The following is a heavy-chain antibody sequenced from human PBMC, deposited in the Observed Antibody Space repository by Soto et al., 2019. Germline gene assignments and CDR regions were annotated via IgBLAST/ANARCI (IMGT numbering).Heavy chain of an antibody. Sequence: PGGSLRLSCAASGFTFSSYSMNWVRQAPGKGLEWVSYISSSSSTIYYADSVKGRFTISRDNAKNSLYLQMNSLRAEDTAVYYCARLGGWFGELFSYYYYMDVWGKGTTVTVSS. D-gene: IGHD3-10*01. CDR3: ARLGGWFGELFSYYYYMDV. J-gene: IGHJ6*03. CDR1: GFTFSSYS. V-gene: IGHV3-48*01. CDR2: ISSSSSTI.